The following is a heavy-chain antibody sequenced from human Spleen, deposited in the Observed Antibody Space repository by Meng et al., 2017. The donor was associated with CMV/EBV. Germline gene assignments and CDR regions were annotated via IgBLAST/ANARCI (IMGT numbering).Heavy chain of an antibody. CDR2: ICYSGSS. V-gene: IGHV4-61*01. CDR1: GGSVSSASCY. D-gene: IGHD5-12*01. J-gene: IGHJ4*02. CDR3: ARGVYSGYDRFDD. Sequence: VCGGSVSSASCYRRWLRRRPGKGLEWIGYICYSGSSKYNPSLKSRVTLSIDTSKNQFSLELTSVTAADTAVYFCARGVYSGYDRFDDWGQGTLVTVSS.